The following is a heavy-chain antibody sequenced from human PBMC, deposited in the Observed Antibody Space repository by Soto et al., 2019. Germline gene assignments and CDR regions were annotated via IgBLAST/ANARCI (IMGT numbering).Heavy chain of an antibody. V-gene: IGHV1-8*01. D-gene: IGHD3-10*01. CDR1: GDSFTSYD. Sequence: SVKVSFKASGDSFTSYDINWVRQATGHGLEWMGWINPNSGNIGYAQKFQGRVTMTRDTAIRTAYMEVSRLRSDDTAVYYCARGRASGSYYLLDYWGQGTLVTVSS. CDR3: ARGRASGSYYLLDY. J-gene: IGHJ4*02. CDR2: INPNSGNI.